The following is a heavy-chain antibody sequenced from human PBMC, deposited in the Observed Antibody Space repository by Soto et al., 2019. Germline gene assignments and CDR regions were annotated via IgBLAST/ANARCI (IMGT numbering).Heavy chain of an antibody. CDR2: ISLSGGGT. Sequence: GSLRLSCAASGVTFSNYDMSWGRQAPGKGLEWVSAISLSGGGTYYADSVKGRFRTSRDNSKNTLYLQMNSLRAEDTAVFYCVRIATLTTVRVNVGYYYGFHVLG. D-gene: IGHD4-4*01. CDR3: VRIATLTTVRVNVGYYYGFHV. V-gene: IGHV3-23*01. J-gene: IGHJ6*02. CDR1: GVTFSNYD.